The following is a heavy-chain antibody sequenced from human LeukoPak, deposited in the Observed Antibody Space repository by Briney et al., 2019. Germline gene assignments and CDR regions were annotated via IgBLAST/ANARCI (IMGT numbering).Heavy chain of an antibody. CDR3: ARGDSSSWRNYFDY. J-gene: IGHJ4*02. CDR2: ISAYSGNT. CDR1: GYTFTSYG. Sequence: ASVKVSCKASGYTFTSYGISWVRQAPGQGLEWMGWISAYSGNTNYAQKLQGRVTMTTDTSTSTAYMELRSLRSDDTAVYYCARGDSSSWRNYFDYWGQGTLVTVSS. D-gene: IGHD6-13*01. V-gene: IGHV1-18*01.